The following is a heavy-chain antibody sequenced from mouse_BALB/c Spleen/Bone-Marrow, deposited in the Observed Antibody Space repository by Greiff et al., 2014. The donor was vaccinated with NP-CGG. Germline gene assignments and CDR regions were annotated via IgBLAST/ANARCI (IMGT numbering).Heavy chain of an antibody. V-gene: IGHV1-14*01. J-gene: IGHJ2*01. CDR2: INPYNDGT. CDR1: GYTFTAYV. Sequence: LQESGPELIKPGASVKMSCKASGYTFTAYVMHWVKQKPGQGLEWIGYINPYNDGTNYNEKFKGKATLTSDKSTSTAYMELSSLTSEDSAVYYCAREGWLLRFEYWGQAPLSQSPQ. D-gene: IGHD2-3*01. CDR3: AREGWLLRFEY.